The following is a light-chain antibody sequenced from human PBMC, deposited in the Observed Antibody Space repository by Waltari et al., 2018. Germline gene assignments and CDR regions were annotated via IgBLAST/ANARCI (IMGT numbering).Light chain of an antibody. V-gene: IGKV1-5*03. CDR2: KAS. CDR3: QQYNGYSLT. Sequence: DIQMTQSPSTLSASVGDRVTITCRASQSISSWLAWYQQKPGKAPKRLIYKASSLEGGVPSRFSGSGSGTEFTLTISSLQPDDFATYYCQQYNGYSLTFGGGTKVEIK. CDR1: QSISSW. J-gene: IGKJ4*01.